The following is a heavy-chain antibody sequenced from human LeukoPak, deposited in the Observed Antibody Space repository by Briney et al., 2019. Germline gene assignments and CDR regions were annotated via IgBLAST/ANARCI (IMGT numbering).Heavy chain of an antibody. CDR1: GFTFTTYA. CDR3: AKGGSFSEGNIDY. V-gene: IGHV3-23*01. Sequence: GGSLRLSCAASGFTFTTYAMSWVRQAPGKGLEWVSGISSSGDSSYYADSVKGRFTISRDNSKNTLYLQMNSLRAEDTAVYYCAKGGSFSEGNIDYWGQGTLVTVSS. CDR2: ISSSGDSS. D-gene: IGHD1-14*01. J-gene: IGHJ4*02.